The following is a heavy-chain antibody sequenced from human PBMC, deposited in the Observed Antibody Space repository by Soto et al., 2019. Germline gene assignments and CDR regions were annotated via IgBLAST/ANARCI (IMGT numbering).Heavy chain of an antibody. J-gene: IGHJ6*02. CDR3: ARDHELNTWMYGRHYYYYRLDV. V-gene: IGHV3-23*01. CDR1: GFTFSSYA. D-gene: IGHD2-8*01. Sequence: GGSLRLSCAASGFTFSSYAMSWVRQAPGKGLEWVSAISGSGGSTYYADSVKGRFTISRENSKNTLYLQMNSLRAEDTAVYYCARDHELNTWMYGRHYYYYRLDVWGQGTSVTVSS. CDR2: ISGSGGST.